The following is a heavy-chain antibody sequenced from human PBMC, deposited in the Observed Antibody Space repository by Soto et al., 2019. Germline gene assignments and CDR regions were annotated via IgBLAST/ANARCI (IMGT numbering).Heavy chain of an antibody. CDR3: ARDGCSGRSCYGDYYYGMDV. CDR1: GFTFSSYG. CDR2: IWYDGSNK. V-gene: IGHV3-33*01. Sequence: QVQLVESGGGVVQPGRSLRLSCAASGFTFSSYGMHWVRQAPGKGLEWVAVIWYDGSNKYYADSVKGRFTISRDNSKNTLDLQMNSRRAEDTAVYYCARDGCSGRSCYGDYYYGMDVWGQGTTVTVSS. D-gene: IGHD2-15*01. J-gene: IGHJ6*02.